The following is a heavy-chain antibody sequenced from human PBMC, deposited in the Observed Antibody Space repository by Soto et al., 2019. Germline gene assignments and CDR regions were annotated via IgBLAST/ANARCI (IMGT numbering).Heavy chain of an antibody. CDR3: ARHHVRGRTIAGAAEF. CDR1: GGSFTGYY. CDR2: IHQSGNT. D-gene: IGHD6-13*01. V-gene: IGHV4-34*01. J-gene: IGHJ4*02. Sequence: SETLSLTCAVYGGSFTGYYWSWIRQPPGKGLEWIGEIHQSGNTNYNPSLKSRVTISVDTSKNQLFLNLTSVTAADTAMYYCARHHVRGRTIAGAAEFWGQGTLVTVSS.